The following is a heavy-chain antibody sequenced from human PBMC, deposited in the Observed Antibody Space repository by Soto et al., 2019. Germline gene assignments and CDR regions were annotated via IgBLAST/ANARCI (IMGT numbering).Heavy chain of an antibody. CDR1: GGTFSSYA. CDR3: ARSRGGHYAKVWFDP. CDR2: IIPIFGTA. Sequence: SVKVSCKASGGTFSSYAISWVRQAPGQGLEWMGGIIPIFGTANYAQKFQGRVTITADESTSTAYMELSSLRSEDTAVYYCARSRGGHYAKVWFDPWGQGTLVTVSS. D-gene: IGHD2-2*01. V-gene: IGHV1-69*13. J-gene: IGHJ5*02.